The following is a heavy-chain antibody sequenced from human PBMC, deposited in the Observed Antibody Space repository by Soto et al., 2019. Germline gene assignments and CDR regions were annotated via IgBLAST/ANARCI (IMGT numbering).Heavy chain of an antibody. V-gene: IGHV3-9*01. CDR1: GFTFDDYA. Sequence: EVQLVESGGGLVQPGRSLRLSCAASGFTFDDYAMHWVRQAPGKGLEWVSGISWNSGSIGYADSVKGRFTISRDNAKNYLYLQMNSLRAEDTALYYCAKGQSYYYMDVWGKGTTVTVSS. CDR3: AKGQSYYYMDV. CDR2: ISWNSGSI. J-gene: IGHJ6*03.